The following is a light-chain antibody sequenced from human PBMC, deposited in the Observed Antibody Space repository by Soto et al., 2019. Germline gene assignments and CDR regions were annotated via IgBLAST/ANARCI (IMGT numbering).Light chain of an antibody. CDR2: RDS. J-gene: IGLJ1*01. Sequence: SVLTQPPSASGTPGQSVTISCSGSGSNIGISSVYWFQQVSGAAPKLVIYRDSRRPAGVPDRISGSKSGTSASLAISGLRSEDEADYYCAVWDDSSLNAYVFGSGTKVTVL. V-gene: IGLV1-47*02. CDR3: AVWDDSSLNAYV. CDR1: GSNIGISS.